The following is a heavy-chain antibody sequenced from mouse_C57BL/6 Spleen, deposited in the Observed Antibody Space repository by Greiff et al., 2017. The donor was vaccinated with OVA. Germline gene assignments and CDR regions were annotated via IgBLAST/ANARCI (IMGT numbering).Heavy chain of an antibody. CDR3: ARWGTTVVAHWYFDV. J-gene: IGHJ1*03. CDR2: IYPGSGST. CDR1: GYTFTSYW. D-gene: IGHD1-1*01. V-gene: IGHV1-55*01. Sequence: VQLQQPGAELVMPGASVKLSCKASGYTFTSYWMHWVKQRPGQGLEWIGDIYPGSGSTNYNEKFKSKATLTVDTSSSTAYMQLSSLTSEDSAVYYCARWGTTVVAHWYFDVWGTGTTVTVSS.